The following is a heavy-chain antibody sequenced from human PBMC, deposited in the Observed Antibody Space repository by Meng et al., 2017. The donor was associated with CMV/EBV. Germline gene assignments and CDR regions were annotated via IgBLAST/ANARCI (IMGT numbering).Heavy chain of an antibody. CDR1: GGSISSSSYY. Sequence: QLQQQESGPGRVMPSETPSLTCTVSGGSISSSSYYWGWIRQPPGKGLEWIGSIYYSGSTYYNPSLKSRVTISVDTSKNQFSLKLSSVTAADTAVYYCARGVVTMIVVYDPWGQGTLVTVSS. J-gene: IGHJ5*02. CDR3: ARGVVTMIVVYDP. V-gene: IGHV4-39*07. D-gene: IGHD3-22*01. CDR2: IYYSGST.